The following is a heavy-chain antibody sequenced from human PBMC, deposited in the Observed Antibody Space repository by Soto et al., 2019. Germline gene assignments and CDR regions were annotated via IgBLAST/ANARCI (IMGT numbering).Heavy chain of an antibody. J-gene: IGHJ4*02. CDR1: GFTFSSYA. CDR3: ARATYYDFWSGYYVQTNFLSRN. D-gene: IGHD3-3*01. Sequence: GGSLRLSCAASGFTFSSYAMHWVRQAPGKGLEWVAVISYDGSNKYYAESVKGRFTISRDNSKNTLYLQMNSLRAEDTAVYYCARATYYDFWSGYYVQTNFLSRNWGQGTRVTVSS. CDR2: ISYDGSNK. V-gene: IGHV3-30-3*01.